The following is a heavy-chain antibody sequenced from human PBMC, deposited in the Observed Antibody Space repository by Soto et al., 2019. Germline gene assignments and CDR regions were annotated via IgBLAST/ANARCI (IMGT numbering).Heavy chain of an antibody. Sequence: EVQLVESGGGLVKPGESLRLSCAASGFSFGTYTMNWVRQAPGKGLEWVSSIDSSGSYIYYVDSVKGRFSISRDNAKNSLYLQMNRLRAEDTAVYYCRRGGSYAYGGQGTLVTVSS. V-gene: IGHV3-21*02. CDR3: RRGGSYAY. D-gene: IGHD3-10*01. J-gene: IGHJ4*02. CDR2: IDSSGSYI. CDR1: GFSFGTYT.